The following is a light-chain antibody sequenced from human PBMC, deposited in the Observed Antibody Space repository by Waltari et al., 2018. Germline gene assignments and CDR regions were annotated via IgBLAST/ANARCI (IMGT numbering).Light chain of an antibody. CDR2: DTS. V-gene: IGKV3-11*01. CDR1: QSVSSY. Sequence: EIVLTQYPATLSLSPGERATLSCWASQSVSSYLAWYQQKPGQAPRLLIYDTSNRATGIPARFSGSGSGTDFTLTISSLESEDFAVYYCHQRATWPLTFGGGTKVEIK. J-gene: IGKJ4*01. CDR3: HQRATWPLT.